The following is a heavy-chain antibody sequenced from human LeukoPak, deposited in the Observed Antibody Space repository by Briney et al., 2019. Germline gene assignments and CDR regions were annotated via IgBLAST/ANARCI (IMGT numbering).Heavy chain of an antibody. CDR1: GGSISSGGYY. Sequence: SETLSLTCTVSGGSISSGGYYWSWIRQHPGKGLEWIGYIYYSGSTYYNPSLKSRVTISVDTSKNQFSLKLSSVTAADTAVYYCARDSNSSPYYGMDVWGQGTTVTVSS. D-gene: IGHD6-6*01. CDR3: ARDSNSSPYYGMDV. CDR2: IYYSGST. J-gene: IGHJ6*02. V-gene: IGHV4-31*03.